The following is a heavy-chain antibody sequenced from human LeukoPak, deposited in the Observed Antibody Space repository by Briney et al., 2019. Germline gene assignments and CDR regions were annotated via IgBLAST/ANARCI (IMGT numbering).Heavy chain of an antibody. Sequence: GGSLRLSCAASGFTFSSYGMHWVRQAPGKGLEWVAFIRYDGSNKYYADSVKGRFTISRDNSKNTLYLQMNSLRAEDTAVYYCASLGYCSGGSCYSWGQGTLVTVSS. J-gene: IGHJ4*02. CDR2: IRYDGSNK. V-gene: IGHV3-30*02. CDR3: ASLGYCSGGSCYS. D-gene: IGHD2-15*01. CDR1: GFTFSSYG.